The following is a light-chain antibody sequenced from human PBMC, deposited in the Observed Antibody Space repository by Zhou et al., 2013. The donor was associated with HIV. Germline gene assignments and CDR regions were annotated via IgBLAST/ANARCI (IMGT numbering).Light chain of an antibody. CDR1: QSLLHSNGYNY. CDR2: LGS. J-gene: IGKJ1*01. CDR3: MQRIEFPRT. Sequence: DIVMTQSPLSLPVTPGEPASISCRSSQSLLHSNGYNYLDWYLQKPGQSPQLLIYLGSNRASGVPDRFSGSGSGTDFTLKISRVEAEDVGVYYCMQRIEFPRTFGQGTKVE. V-gene: IGKV2-28*01.